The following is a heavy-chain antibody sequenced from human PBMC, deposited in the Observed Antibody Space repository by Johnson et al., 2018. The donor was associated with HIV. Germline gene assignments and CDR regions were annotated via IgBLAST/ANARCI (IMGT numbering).Heavy chain of an antibody. D-gene: IGHD3-10*01. CDR2: FNWNGDKR. J-gene: IGHJ3*02. CDR3: ARDFVAFGECTAFDI. CDR1: GFTFDDYG. Sequence: VQLVESGGGLVQPGGSLRLSCAASGFTFDDYGLSWVRQGPGKGLEWVSGFNWNGDKRGYADSVKGGFNISRDNAKNSLFLQMNGLRAEDPALYYCARDFVAFGECTAFDIWGQGTMVTVSS. V-gene: IGHV3-20*04.